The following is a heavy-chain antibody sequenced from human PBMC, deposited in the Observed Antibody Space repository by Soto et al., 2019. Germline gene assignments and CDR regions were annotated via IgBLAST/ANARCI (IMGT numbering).Heavy chain of an antibody. CDR3: ARLRVEVTLIY. CDR1: GYSFTNYW. J-gene: IGHJ4*02. Sequence: GESLKISCKGSGYSFTNYWIVWVRQMPGKGLEWMGIIFPGDSATEYSPSFQGQVSISADKSFSTAYLQWSSLKASDTAMYYCARLRVEVTLIYWGRGPLVTVSS. CDR2: IFPGDSAT. D-gene: IGHD2-15*01. V-gene: IGHV5-51*01.